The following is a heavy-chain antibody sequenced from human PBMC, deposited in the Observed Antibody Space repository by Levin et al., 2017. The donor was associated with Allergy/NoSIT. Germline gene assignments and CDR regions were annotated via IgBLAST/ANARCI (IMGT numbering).Heavy chain of an antibody. CDR1: GFLFAGYD. CDR2: INPKSGGT. J-gene: IGHJ4*02. CDR3: ASGHCATTWCSNYFDN. V-gene: IGHV1-2*06. Sequence: ASVEVSCKASGFLFAGYDIHWVRQAPGQGLEWMGRINPKSGGTSYAQKFQGRVTMTGDTSISTAYMELSRLTSDDTAMYYCASGHCATTWCSNYFDNWGQGTLVTVSS. D-gene: IGHD4/OR15-4a*01.